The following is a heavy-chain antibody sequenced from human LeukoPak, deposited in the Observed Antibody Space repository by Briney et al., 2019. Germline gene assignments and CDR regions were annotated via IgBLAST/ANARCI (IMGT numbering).Heavy chain of an antibody. CDR2: IYQSGSA. D-gene: IGHD4-4*01. J-gene: IGHJ6*02. CDR1: GGSISSTGFS. CDR3: ARGGDYSNYYYGMDV. V-gene: IGHV4-30-2*01. Sequence: SETLSLTCAVSGGSISSTGFSWSWIRQPPGKGLEWIANIYQSGSAYYNPSPKSRVTISLDRSKSQFSLKLNSVTAADTAVYYCARGGDYSNYYYGMDVWGQGTTVTVSS.